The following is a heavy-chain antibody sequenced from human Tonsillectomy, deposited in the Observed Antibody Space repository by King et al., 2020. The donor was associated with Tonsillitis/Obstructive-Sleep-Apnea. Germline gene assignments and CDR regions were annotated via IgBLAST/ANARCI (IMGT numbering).Heavy chain of an antibody. J-gene: IGHJ6*03. CDR3: ARGALGTVIVLVVSPYYMDV. V-gene: IGHV4-34*01. D-gene: IGHD2-8*02. CDR1: GGSFSGYY. CDR2: INHSGST. Sequence: VQLQQWGAGLLKPSETLSLTCAVYGGSFSGYYWSWIRQPPGKGLEGIGEINHSGSTNYNPSLKSRVTISVDTARNQSSLKLRSVTAADTDVYDCARGALGTVIVLVVSPYYMDVWGKGTTVTVSS.